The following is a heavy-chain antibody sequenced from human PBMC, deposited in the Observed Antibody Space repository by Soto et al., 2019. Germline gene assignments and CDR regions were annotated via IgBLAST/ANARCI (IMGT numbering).Heavy chain of an antibody. Sequence: QVQLVQAGAEVKNSGASVKVSCKASGYTFTSYGFSWVRQAPGQGLEWMGWISASNGNTNYAQKLQGRVTRTTDTSTGTAYMELRSLRSDDTATYYCARYSVRSCRDGVCYHGYYYFAMDVWGQVTTVTVS. D-gene: IGHD2-8*02. J-gene: IGHJ6*02. V-gene: IGHV1-18*01. CDR3: ARYSVRSCRDGVCYHGYYYFAMDV. CDR1: GYTFTSYG. CDR2: ISASNGNT.